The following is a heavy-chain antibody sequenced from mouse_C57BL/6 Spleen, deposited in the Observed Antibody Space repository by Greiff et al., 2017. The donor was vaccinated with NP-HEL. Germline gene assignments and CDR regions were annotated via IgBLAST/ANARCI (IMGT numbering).Heavy chain of an antibody. CDR2: IYWDDDK. CDR1: GFSLSTSGMG. CDR3: ARRGKDLLGYFDV. V-gene: IGHV8-12*01. Sequence: QVTLNESGPGILQSSQTLSLTCSFSGFSLSTSGMGVSWIRQPSGKGLEWLAHIYWDDDKRYNPSLKSRLTISKDTSRNQVFLKITSVYTADTATYYGARRGKDLLGYFDVWGTGTTVTVSS. D-gene: IGHD5-1-1*01. J-gene: IGHJ1*03.